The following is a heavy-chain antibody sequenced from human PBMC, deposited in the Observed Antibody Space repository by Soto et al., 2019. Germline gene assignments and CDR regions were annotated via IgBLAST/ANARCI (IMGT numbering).Heavy chain of an antibody. CDR3: AGPLTTYGSRTRYSAYWYFNL. CDR2: INPNSGGT. Sequence: QVQLVQSGAEVKKPGASVKVSCKACGYTFTGYYMHWVRQAPGQGLEWMGWINPNSGGTNYAQKFQGRVTMTRDTTSRTGNRALRRCRSDDTAEYDCAGPLTTYGSRTRYSAYWYFNLGGRGDMVTVSS. J-gene: IGHJ2*01. CDR1: GYTFTGYY. V-gene: IGHV1-2*02. D-gene: IGHD2-2*01.